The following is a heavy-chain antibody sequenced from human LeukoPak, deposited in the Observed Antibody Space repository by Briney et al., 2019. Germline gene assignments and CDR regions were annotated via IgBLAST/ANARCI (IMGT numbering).Heavy chain of an antibody. CDR1: GFTFSSYA. CDR2: ISYDGSNK. D-gene: IGHD3-22*01. V-gene: IGHV3-30*04. CDR3: ARVYYDSSGYYYDAFDI. J-gene: IGHJ3*02. Sequence: GGSLRLSCAASGFTFSSYAMHWVRQAPGKGLEWVAVISYDGSNKYYADSVKGRFTISRDNSKNTLYLQMNSLRAEDTAVYYCARVYYDSSGYYYDAFDIWGQGTMVTVSS.